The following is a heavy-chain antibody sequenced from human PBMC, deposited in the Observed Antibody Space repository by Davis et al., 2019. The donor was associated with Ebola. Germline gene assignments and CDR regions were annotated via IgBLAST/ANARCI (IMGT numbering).Heavy chain of an antibody. CDR3: VTRARSSGYFFGA. D-gene: IGHD3-22*01. V-gene: IGHV3-7*01. J-gene: IGHJ5*02. CDR2: INQDGSGK. CDR1: GFTFSSYW. Sequence: GESLKISCAASGFTFSSYWMAWVRQAPGQGLEWVANINQDGSGKYYVDSVKGRFSISRDNTKNALYLQTNSLRVEDTAVYHCVTRARSSGYFFGAWGQGTLVTVSS.